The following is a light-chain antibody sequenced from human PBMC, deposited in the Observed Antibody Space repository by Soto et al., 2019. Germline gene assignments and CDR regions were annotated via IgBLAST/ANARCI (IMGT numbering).Light chain of an antibody. V-gene: IGKV3-20*01. CDR1: QAINRF. J-gene: IGKJ1*01. Sequence: EVVITQSPATLSLSPGERATLSCRASQAINRFLAWYQQKPGQAPRLLIYDASSRATGIPDRFSGGGSGTDFTLTISRLEPEDFAVYYCQQYGSSGTFGQGTKVDIK. CDR2: DAS. CDR3: QQYGSSGT.